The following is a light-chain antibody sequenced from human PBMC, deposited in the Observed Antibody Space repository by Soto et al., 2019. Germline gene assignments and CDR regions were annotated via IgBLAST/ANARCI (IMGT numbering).Light chain of an antibody. J-gene: IGLJ1*01. V-gene: IGLV2-14*01. Sequence: QSALTQPASVSGSPGQSFTISCTGTSSDVGGYKYVPWYQQHPGKAPKLMIYEVSNRPSGVSNRFSGSKSGNTASLTISGPQAEDEADYYCSSYTNNSPYVFGTGTKVTVL. CDR3: SSYTNNSPYV. CDR2: EVS. CDR1: SSDVGGYKY.